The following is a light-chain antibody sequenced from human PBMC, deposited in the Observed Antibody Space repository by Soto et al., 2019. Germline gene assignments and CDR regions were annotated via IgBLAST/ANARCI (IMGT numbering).Light chain of an antibody. J-gene: IGKJ1*01. Sequence: EIVLTQSPGTLSSSPGGRVTLSCRASQSVRDSHLAWFQQKPGQAPRLLIYDASRRATGIPDRFSGSGSGTEFTLTISRLEPDDVAVYYCEQYDNQQWTFGQGTKVEIK. V-gene: IGKV3-20*01. CDR3: EQYDNQQWT. CDR2: DAS. CDR1: QSVRDSH.